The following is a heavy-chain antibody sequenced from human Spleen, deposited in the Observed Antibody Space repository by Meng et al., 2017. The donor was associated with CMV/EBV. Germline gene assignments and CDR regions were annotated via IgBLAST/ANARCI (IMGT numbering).Heavy chain of an antibody. V-gene: IGHV1-69*05. CDR1: GGTFSSYA. D-gene: IGHD2-2*01. CDR2: IIPIFGTA. Sequence: SVKVSCKASGGTFSSYAISWVRQAPGQGLEWMGGIIPIFGTANYAQKFQGRVTITTDESTSTAYMELTSLRSDDTAVYYCARVVVIVPAAIYYYGLDVWGQGTTVTVSS. CDR3: ARVVVIVPAAIYYYGLDV. J-gene: IGHJ6*02.